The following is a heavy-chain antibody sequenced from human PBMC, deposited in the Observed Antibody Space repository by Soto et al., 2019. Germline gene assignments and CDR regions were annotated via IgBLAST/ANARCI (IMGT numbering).Heavy chain of an antibody. V-gene: IGHV1-18*04. CDR2: ISAYNGDT. CDR3: ARDRIQLWYDAFHI. CDR1: GYTFRSYG. Sequence: QIQLVQSGGEVKKPGASVKVSCKASGYTFRSYGISWVRQAPGQGLEWVGWISAYNGDTHYAPKFQGRVTMTRDTSISTAYMELSRLRSDDTAVYYCARDRIQLWYDAFHIWGQVTMVTVSS. J-gene: IGHJ3*02. D-gene: IGHD5-18*01.